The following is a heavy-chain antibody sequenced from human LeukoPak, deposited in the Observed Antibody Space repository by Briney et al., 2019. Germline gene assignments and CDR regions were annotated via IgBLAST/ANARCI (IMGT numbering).Heavy chain of an antibody. Sequence: PGGSLRLSCAASGFTFSDYYLSWLRQAPGKGLEWVSYISSSGSTIYYADSVKGRFTIFRDNAKNSMYLQMNSLRIEDTALYYCSKDISAGGLDVWGPGTPVTVSS. CDR2: ISSSGSTI. D-gene: IGHD3-16*02. CDR1: GFTFSDYY. J-gene: IGHJ6*02. V-gene: IGHV3-11*01. CDR3: SKDISAGGLDV.